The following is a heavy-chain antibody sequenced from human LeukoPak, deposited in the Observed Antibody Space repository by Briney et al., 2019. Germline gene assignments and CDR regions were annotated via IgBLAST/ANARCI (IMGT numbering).Heavy chain of an antibody. CDR2: IKQDGSEK. CDR3: ARVRWGGLYYFDY. D-gene: IGHD3-16*01. Sequence: GGSLRLSCAASGFNFSNYGMHWVRQAPGKGLEWVANIKQDGSEKYYVDSVKGRFTISRDNAKNTLYLQMNSLRAEDTAVYYCARVRWGGLYYFDYWGQGTLVTVSS. V-gene: IGHV3-7*01. CDR1: GFNFSNYG. J-gene: IGHJ4*02.